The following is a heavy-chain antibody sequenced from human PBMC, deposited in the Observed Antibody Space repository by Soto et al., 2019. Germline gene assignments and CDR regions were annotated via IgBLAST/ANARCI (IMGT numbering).Heavy chain of an antibody. D-gene: IGHD2-15*01. CDR2: IGEDGSEK. V-gene: IGHV3-7*03. CDR1: GFTFSPYW. J-gene: IGHJ6*02. CDR3: ARGSGGHNYYYGMDV. Sequence: EVQLVESGGGLVQPGGSLRLSCTASGFTFSPYWMSGVRQAPGRGLEWVANIGEDGSEKYYVDSVKGRFTISRDNAKNSLYLQMNSLRADDTAVYYCARGSGGHNYYYGMDVWGQGTTVTVSS.